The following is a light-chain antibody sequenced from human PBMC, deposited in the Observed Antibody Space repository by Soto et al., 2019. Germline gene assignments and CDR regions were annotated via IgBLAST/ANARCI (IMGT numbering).Light chain of an antibody. CDR3: MQALQTPIT. CDR1: QSLLHRNGYNY. CDR2: LGS. V-gene: IGKV2-28*01. Sequence: DIVMTQSPLSLPVTPGDPASISCRSSQSLLHRNGYNYLDWYLQKPGQSPQLLIYLGSNRASGVPDRFSGSGSGTDFTLKISRVEAEDVGVYYCMQALQTPITFGQGTRPEIK. J-gene: IGKJ5*01.